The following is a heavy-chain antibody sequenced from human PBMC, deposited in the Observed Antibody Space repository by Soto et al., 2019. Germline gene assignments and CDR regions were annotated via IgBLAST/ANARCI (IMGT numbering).Heavy chain of an antibody. V-gene: IGHV1-2*04. CDR2: INPNSGGT. Sequence: QVQLVQSGAEVKKPGASVKVSCKASGYTFTGYYMHWVRQAPGQGLEWMGWINPNSGGTNYAQKFQGWVTMTRDTSISTAYMELSRLRSDDTAVYYCARESSSSGWYRYDAFDIWGQGTMVTVSS. CDR3: ARESSSSGWYRYDAFDI. D-gene: IGHD6-19*01. CDR1: GYTFTGYY. J-gene: IGHJ3*02.